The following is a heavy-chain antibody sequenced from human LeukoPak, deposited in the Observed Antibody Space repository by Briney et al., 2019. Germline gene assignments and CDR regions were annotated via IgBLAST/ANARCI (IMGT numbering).Heavy chain of an antibody. CDR1: GYTFTSYA. Sequence: ASVKVSCKASGYTFTSYAMNWVRQAPGQGLEWMGWINTNTGNPTYAQGFTGRFVFSLDTSISTAYLQISSLKAEDTAVYYCARDLSPYYYDSSGYYSTFDYWGQGTLVTVSS. J-gene: IGHJ4*02. D-gene: IGHD3-22*01. V-gene: IGHV7-4-1*02. CDR2: INTNTGNP. CDR3: ARDLSPYYYDSSGYYSTFDY.